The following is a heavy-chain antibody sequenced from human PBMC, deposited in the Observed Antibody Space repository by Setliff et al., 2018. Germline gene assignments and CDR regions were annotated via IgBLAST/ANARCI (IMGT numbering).Heavy chain of an antibody. D-gene: IGHD6-13*01. V-gene: IGHV3-7*03. Sequence: GGSLRLSCAASGFTFSNYWMNWFRQAPGKGLEWVANIKEDGGGNIIHYADSVKGRFTISRDNAENSLYLQVNSVSAEDTAVYYCARDRAAAGHYCDYWGQGTQVTVSS. CDR1: GFTFSNYW. J-gene: IGHJ4*02. CDR3: ARDRAAAGHYCDY. CDR2: IKEDGGGNII.